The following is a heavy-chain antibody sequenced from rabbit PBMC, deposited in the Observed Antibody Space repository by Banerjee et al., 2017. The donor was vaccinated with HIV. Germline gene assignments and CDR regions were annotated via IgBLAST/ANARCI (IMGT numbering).Heavy chain of an antibody. Sequence: QEQLKETGGGLVQPGGSLTLSCKASGFSFSNKYVMCWVRQAPGKGLEWIACINTSSGNTVYASWAKGRFTISRTSSTTVTLQMTSLTAADTATYFCARDRDGDAGYGSLDLWGQGTLVTVS. V-gene: IGHV1S45*01. CDR2: INTSSGNT. J-gene: IGHJ3*01. CDR1: GFSFSNKYV. D-gene: IGHD7-1*01. CDR3: ARDRDGDAGYGSLDL.